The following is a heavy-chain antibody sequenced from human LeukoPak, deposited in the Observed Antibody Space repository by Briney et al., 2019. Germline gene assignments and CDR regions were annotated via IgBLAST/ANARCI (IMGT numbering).Heavy chain of an antibody. CDR2: IIPMFGKT. J-gene: IGHJ1*01. Sequence: SVKVSCKASGGTYTNYAISWVRQAPGQGLEWMGGIIPMFGKTMYAQKFQGRVTITADESTTTAYMELSSLRSEDTAVYYCARERAVGGAFQYWGRGTLVTVSS. D-gene: IGHD6-19*01. V-gene: IGHV1-69*13. CDR3: ARERAVGGAFQY. CDR1: GGTYTNYA.